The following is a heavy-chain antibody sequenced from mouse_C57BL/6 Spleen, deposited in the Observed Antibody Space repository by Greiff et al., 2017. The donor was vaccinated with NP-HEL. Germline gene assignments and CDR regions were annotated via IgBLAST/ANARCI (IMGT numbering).Heavy chain of an antibody. CDR1: GYTFTSYW. D-gene: IGHD1-1*01. Sequence: VQLQQSGAELVRPGSSVKLSCKASGYTFTSYWMHWVKQRPIQGLEWIGNIDPSDSETHYNQKFKDKATLTVDKSSSTAYMQLSSLTSEDSAVYYCAREDYYGSSLFAYWGQGTLVTVSA. V-gene: IGHV1-52*01. J-gene: IGHJ3*01. CDR3: AREDYYGSSLFAY. CDR2: IDPSDSET.